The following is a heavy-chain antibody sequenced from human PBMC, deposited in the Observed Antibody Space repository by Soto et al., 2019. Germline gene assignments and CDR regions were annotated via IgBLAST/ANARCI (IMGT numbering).Heavy chain of an antibody. D-gene: IGHD3-10*01. Sequence: ESGGGVVQPGRSLRLSCAASGFTFSSYGMHWVRQAPGKGLEWVAVISYDGSNKYYADSVKGRFTISRDNSKNTLYLQMNSLRAEDTAVYYCAKDHGSGSYYNNYYYGMDVWGQGTTVTVSS. CDR3: AKDHGSGSYYNNYYYGMDV. CDR2: ISYDGSNK. V-gene: IGHV3-30*18. J-gene: IGHJ6*02. CDR1: GFTFSSYG.